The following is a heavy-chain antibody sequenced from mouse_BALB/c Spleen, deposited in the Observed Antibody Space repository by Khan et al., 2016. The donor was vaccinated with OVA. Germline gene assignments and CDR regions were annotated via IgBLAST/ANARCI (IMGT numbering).Heavy chain of an antibody. D-gene: IGHD2-3*01. Sequence: EVQLQESGPGLVKPSQSPSLTCTVTGYSITSDYAWNWIRQFPGNKLEWMGYITYSGTTSYNPSLKSRISITRDTSKNQFFLQLNSVTTEDTATYYCARPYDGYYAWLTYWGQGTLVTVSA. J-gene: IGHJ3*01. CDR2: ITYSGTT. CDR1: GYSITSDYA. CDR3: ARPYDGYYAWLTY. V-gene: IGHV3-2*02.